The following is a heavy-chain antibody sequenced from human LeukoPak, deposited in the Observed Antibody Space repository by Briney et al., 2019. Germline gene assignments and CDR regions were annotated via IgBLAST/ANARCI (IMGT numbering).Heavy chain of an antibody. CDR1: GGTFNSYA. J-gene: IGHJ6*03. D-gene: IGHD3-10*01. CDR3: ARDTMVRGVMGYYYYYYYMDV. V-gene: IGHV1-69*05. CDR2: IIPIFGTA. Sequence: GASVKVSCKASGGTFNSYAISWVRQAPGQGLEWMGGIIPIFGTANYAQKVQGRVTITTDESTSTAYMELSSLRSEDTAVYYCARDTMVRGVMGYYYYYYYMDVWGKGTTVTVSS.